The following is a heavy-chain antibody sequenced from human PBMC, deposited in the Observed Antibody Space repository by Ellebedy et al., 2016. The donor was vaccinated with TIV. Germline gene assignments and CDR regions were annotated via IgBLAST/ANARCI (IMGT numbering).Heavy chain of an antibody. Sequence: GGSLRLXCAASGFTFSNYNMNWVRQAPGKGLEWISYISSSSSTIYYADSVKGRFTISRDNARNSLYLQMNSLRAEDTAVYYCASDFSPRWGQGALVTVSS. CDR2: ISSSSSTI. J-gene: IGHJ4*02. V-gene: IGHV3-48*01. D-gene: IGHD2/OR15-2a*01. CDR1: GFTFSNYN. CDR3: ASDFSPR.